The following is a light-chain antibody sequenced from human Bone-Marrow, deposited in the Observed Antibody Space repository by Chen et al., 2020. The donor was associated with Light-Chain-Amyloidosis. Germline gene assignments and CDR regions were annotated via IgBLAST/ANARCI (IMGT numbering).Light chain of an antibody. CDR1: TSNIGTYT. V-gene: IGLV1-44*01. CDR3: AAWDDSLNGEV. CDR2: SYN. Sequence: QSVLTQPPSTSGTPGQRVTISCSGSTSNIGTYTVNWYRQVPGTAPRLLIQSYNQRPSWVPYRCSCSMSGTAASLAISWLQSEDESDCFCAAWDDSLNGEVFGGGTKLTVL. J-gene: IGLJ2*01.